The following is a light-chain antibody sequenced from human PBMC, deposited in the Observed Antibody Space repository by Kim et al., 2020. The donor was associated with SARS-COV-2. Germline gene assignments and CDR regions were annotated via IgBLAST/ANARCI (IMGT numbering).Light chain of an antibody. V-gene: IGLV3-1*01. CDR2: QDS. Sequence: SYELTQPPSVSVSPGQTASITCSGDKLGDKYACWYQQKPGQSPVLVIYQDSKRPSGIPERFSGSTSGNTATLTISGTQAMDEADYYCQAWDSSTLWVFGGGTQLTVL. CDR3: QAWDSSTLWV. CDR1: KLGDKY. J-gene: IGLJ3*02.